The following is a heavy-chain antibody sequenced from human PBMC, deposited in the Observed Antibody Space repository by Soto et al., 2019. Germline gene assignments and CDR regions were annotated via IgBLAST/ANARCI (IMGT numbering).Heavy chain of an antibody. D-gene: IGHD2-15*01. CDR3: AGCSGGSCYSERFDP. J-gene: IGHJ5*02. Sequence: QVQLVQSGAEVKKPGSSVKVSCKASGGTFSSYTISWVRQAPGQGLEWMGRIIPILGIANYAQNFQGRVTITADKSTSTAYMELSSLRSEDTAVYYCAGCSGGSCYSERFDPWGQGTLVTVSS. CDR2: IIPILGIA. CDR1: GGTFSSYT. V-gene: IGHV1-69*02.